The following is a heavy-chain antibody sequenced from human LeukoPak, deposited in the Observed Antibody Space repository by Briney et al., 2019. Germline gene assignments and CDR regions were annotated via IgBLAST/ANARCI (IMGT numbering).Heavy chain of an antibody. J-gene: IGHJ6*02. CDR3: ATRGLSSTNYYYYYGMDV. CDR1: GGTFSSYA. CDR2: IIPILGTA. Sequence: SVKVSCKASGGTFSSYAISWVRQAPGQGLEWMGGIIPILGTANYAQKFQGRVTITADESTSTAYMELSSLRSEDTAVYYCATRGLSSTNYYYYYGMDVWGQGTTVTVSS. D-gene: IGHD6-13*01. V-gene: IGHV1-69*01.